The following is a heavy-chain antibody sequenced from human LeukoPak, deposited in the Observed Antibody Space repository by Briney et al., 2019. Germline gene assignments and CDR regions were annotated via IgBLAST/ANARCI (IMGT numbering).Heavy chain of an antibody. J-gene: IGHJ3*02. CDR2: INPSGGST. D-gene: IGHD6-19*01. CDR1: GYTFTGYY. CDR3: AAARYSSGWYFGSPAFDI. V-gene: IGHV1-46*01. Sequence: GASVKVSCKASGYTFTGYYMHWVRQAPGQGLEWMGIINPSGGSTSYAQKFQGRVTMTRDMSTSTVYMELSSLRSEDTAVYYCAAARYSSGWYFGSPAFDIWGQGTMVTVSS.